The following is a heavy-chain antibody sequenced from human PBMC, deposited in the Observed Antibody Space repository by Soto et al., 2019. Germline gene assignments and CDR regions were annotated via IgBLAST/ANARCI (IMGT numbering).Heavy chain of an antibody. CDR2: IWYDGSNK. J-gene: IGHJ6*03. CDR1: GFTFSSYG. V-gene: IGHV3-33*01. D-gene: IGHD2-2*01. CDR3: ARVPAAIFGYYYYMDV. Sequence: GGSLRLSCAASGFTFSSYGMHWVRQAPGKGLEWVAVIWYDGSNKYYADSVKGRFTISRDNSKNTLYLQMNSLRAEDTAVYYCARVPAAIFGYYYYMDVWGKGTTVTVSS.